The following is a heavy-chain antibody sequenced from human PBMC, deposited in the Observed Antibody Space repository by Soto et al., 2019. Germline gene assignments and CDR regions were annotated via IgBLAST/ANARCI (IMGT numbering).Heavy chain of an antibody. V-gene: IGHV2-5*02. CDR2: IYWDDDK. CDR1: GFSLTTRGVG. CDR3: AHIPNYYQYDWFDP. J-gene: IGHJ5*02. D-gene: IGHD3-16*01. Sequence: QITLKESGPTLVKPTQTLTLTCTFSGFSLTTRGVGVGWIRQPPGKALECLALIYWDDDKRYSPSLQSRLSTTQRTXXNQVVLTMTNVDPVDTATYYCAHIPNYYQYDWFDPWGQGTLVSVSS.